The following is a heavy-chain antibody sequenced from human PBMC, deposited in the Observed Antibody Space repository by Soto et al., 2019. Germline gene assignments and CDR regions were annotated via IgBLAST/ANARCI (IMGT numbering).Heavy chain of an antibody. CDR1: GFTFEDNA. J-gene: IGHJ1*01. Sequence: EVQLVESGGGLVQPGRSLRLSCAVSGFTFEDNAMHWVRQAPGKGLEWVAGITWNSGTIAYADSVKGRFTISRDNAKNYLYLQMNSLSPEDTALYFCAKDNSAWYLHRFQYWGQGTLVTVSS. CDR2: ITWNSGTI. V-gene: IGHV3-9*01. D-gene: IGHD6-19*01. CDR3: AKDNSAWYLHRFQY.